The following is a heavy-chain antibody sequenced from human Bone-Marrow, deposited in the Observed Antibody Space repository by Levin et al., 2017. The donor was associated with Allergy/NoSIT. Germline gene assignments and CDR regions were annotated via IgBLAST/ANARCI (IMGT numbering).Heavy chain of an antibody. Sequence: SCTVSGYSISSGYYWGWIRQPPGKGLEWIGNIYHSGSSYYDPSLKSRVAISVDASKNQFSLKLTSVTAADTAVYYCARLQRGYSSEIDYWGQGTLVTVSS. D-gene: IGHD5-18*01. CDR2: IYHSGSS. CDR3: ARLQRGYSSEIDY. J-gene: IGHJ4*02. CDR1: GYSISSGYY. V-gene: IGHV4-38-2*02.